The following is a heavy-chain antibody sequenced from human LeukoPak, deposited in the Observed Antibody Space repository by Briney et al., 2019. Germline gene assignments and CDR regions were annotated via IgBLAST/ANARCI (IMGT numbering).Heavy chain of an antibody. CDR3: TRGFGDYAY. Sequence: GGSLRLSCAASGFTVSSNYMSWVRQAPGKGLEWVSVIYSGGNTYYADSVKGRFTISRDNAKNSLYLQLNSLRAEDTAVYYCTRGFGDYAYWGQGTLVTVSS. CDR1: GFTVSSNY. J-gene: IGHJ4*02. D-gene: IGHD3-16*01. V-gene: IGHV3-66*01. CDR2: IYSGGNT.